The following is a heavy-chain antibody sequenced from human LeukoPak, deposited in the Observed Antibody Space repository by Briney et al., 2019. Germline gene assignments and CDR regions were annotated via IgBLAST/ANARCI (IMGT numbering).Heavy chain of an antibody. D-gene: IGHD1-26*01. CDR3: ARATLVGYFSYFYMDV. Sequence: PSETLSLTCFVSGDSISSHYWNWIRQPPGKGLEWIGYFSSSGSTNYNPSLKSRVTVSIDTSKNQFSLNLSSVTAADTAVYYCARATLVGYFSYFYMDVWGKGTTVTFSS. V-gene: IGHV4-59*11. CDR1: GDSISSHY. CDR2: FSSSGST. J-gene: IGHJ6*03.